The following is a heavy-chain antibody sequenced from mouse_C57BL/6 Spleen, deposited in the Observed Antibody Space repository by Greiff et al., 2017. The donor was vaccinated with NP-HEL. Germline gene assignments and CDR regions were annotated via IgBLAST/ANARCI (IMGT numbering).Heavy chain of an antibody. CDR3: SSYVGTY. V-gene: IGHV14-4*01. CDR2: IDPENGDT. CDR1: GFNIKDDY. D-gene: IGHD1-1*02. J-gene: IGHJ3*01. Sequence: EVKLQESGAELVRPGASVKLSCTASGFNIKDDYMHWVKQRPEQGLEWIGWIDPENGDTEYASKFQGKAAITADTSSNTAYLQLSSLTSEDTAVYYCSSYVGTYWGQGTLVTVSA.